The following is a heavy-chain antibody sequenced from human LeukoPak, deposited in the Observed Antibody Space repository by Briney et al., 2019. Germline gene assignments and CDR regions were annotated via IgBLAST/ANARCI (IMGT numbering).Heavy chain of an antibody. V-gene: IGHV3-7*01. CDR3: ARAKGFWSGYYKYYFDY. J-gene: IGHJ4*02. Sequence: PGGSLRLSCAASGFTFSSYWMSWVRQALGKGLEWVANIKQDGSEKYYVDSVKGRFTISRDNAKNSLYLQMNSLRAEDTAVYYCARAKGFWSGYYKYYFDYWGQGTLVTVSS. D-gene: IGHD3-3*01. CDR2: IKQDGSEK. CDR1: GFTFSSYW.